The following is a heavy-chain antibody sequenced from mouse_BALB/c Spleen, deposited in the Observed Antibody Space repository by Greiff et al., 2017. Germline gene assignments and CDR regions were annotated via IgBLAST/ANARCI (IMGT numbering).Heavy chain of an antibody. CDR1: GYAFSSSW. CDR3: ARESPIDDGYHYYFDY. CDR2: IYPGDGDT. V-gene: IGHV1-82*01. Sequence: VQLQQSGPELVKPGASVKISCKASGYAFSSSWMNWVKQRPGQGLEWIGRIYPGDGDTNYNGKFKGKATLTADKSSSTAYMQLSSLTSVDSAVYFCARESPIDDGYHYYFDYWGQGTTLTVSS. J-gene: IGHJ2*01. D-gene: IGHD2-3*01.